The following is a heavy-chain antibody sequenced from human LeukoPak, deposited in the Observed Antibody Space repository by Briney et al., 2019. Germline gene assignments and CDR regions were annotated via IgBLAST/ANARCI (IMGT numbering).Heavy chain of an antibody. CDR3: ARGERVPPRSSIAARPVYYVDY. CDR1: GFTVSSNY. Sequence: GGSLRLSCAASGFTVSSNYMSWVRQAPGKGLEWVANIKQDGSEKYYVDSVKGRFTISRDNAKNSLYLQMNSLRAEDTAVYYCARGERVPPRSSIAARPVYYVDYWGQGTLVTVSS. D-gene: IGHD6-6*01. J-gene: IGHJ4*02. CDR2: IKQDGSEK. V-gene: IGHV3-7*01.